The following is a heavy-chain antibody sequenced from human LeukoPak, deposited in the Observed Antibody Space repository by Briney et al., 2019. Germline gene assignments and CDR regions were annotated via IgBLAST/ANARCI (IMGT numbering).Heavy chain of an antibody. J-gene: IGHJ4*02. CDR2: INHSGST. CDR3: ARSTADPSGDFDY. V-gene: IGHV4-34*01. D-gene: IGHD2-15*01. CDR1: GGSFSGYY. Sequence: SETLSLTCAVYGGSFSGYYWSWIRQPPGKGLEWIGEINHSGSTNYNPSLKSRVTISVDTSKNQFSLKLSSVTAADTAVYYCARSTADPSGDFDYWGQGTLVTVSS.